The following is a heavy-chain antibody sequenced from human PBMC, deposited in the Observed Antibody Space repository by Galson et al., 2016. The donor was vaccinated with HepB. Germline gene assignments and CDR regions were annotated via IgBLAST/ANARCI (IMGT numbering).Heavy chain of an antibody. V-gene: IGHV3-7*03. Sequence: SLRLSCAASGFTFSNYWMSWVRQAPGKGLEWVANIQQSGVEKYYVDSVRGRFTISRDNAKNSLYLQMNSLRTEDTALYYCVKDRAGHSALGYGMDVWGQGTTVTVSS. J-gene: IGHJ6*02. CDR2: IQQSGVEK. D-gene: IGHD5-12*01. CDR1: GFTFSNYW. CDR3: VKDRAGHSALGYGMDV.